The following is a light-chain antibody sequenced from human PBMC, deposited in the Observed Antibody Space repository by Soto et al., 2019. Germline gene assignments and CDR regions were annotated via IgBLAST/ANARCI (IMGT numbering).Light chain of an antibody. J-gene: IGKJ1*01. V-gene: IGKV3-20*01. CDR3: QQYGSSPRT. CDR1: QSVGSNS. Sequence: EVLLTQSPGTLSLSRGERATLSCRASQSVGSNSLAWYQQKPGQAPRLLIYGSSSRATGIPDRFSGSGSGTDFTLTVSRLEPEDFAVYYCQQYGSSPRTFGQGTKVDIK. CDR2: GSS.